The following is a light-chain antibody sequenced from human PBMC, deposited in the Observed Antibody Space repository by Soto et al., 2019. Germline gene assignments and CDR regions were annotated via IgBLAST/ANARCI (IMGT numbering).Light chain of an antibody. Sequence: QSALTQPASVSVSPGQSITISCTGTSSDVGGYNYVSWYRQHPGKAPKLMIYEVSNRPSGVSHRFSGSKSGNTASLTISGLQAEDEADYYCSSYTGNNTPYVFGTGTKVTVL. CDR3: SSYTGNNTPYV. CDR2: EVS. V-gene: IGLV2-14*01. J-gene: IGLJ1*01. CDR1: SSDVGGYNY.